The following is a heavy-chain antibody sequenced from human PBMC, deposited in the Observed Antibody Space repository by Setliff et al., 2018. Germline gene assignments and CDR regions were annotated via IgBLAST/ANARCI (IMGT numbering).Heavy chain of an antibody. D-gene: IGHD3-10*01. Sequence: GESLTISCAASGFTFSNFWLHWVRQAPGKGLEWISRISGDASEIYYANSVTGRFTISRDNAKNTVYLQMNNLRAEDTAVYFCVRLLDSDLWGQGTLVTVSS. V-gene: IGHV3-74*01. CDR1: GFTFSNFW. J-gene: IGHJ5*02. CDR2: ISGDASEI. CDR3: VRLLDSDL.